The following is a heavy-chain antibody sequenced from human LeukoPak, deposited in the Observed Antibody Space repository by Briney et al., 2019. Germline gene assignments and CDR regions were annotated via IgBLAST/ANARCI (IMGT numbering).Heavy chain of an antibody. CDR3: ARASVLLWFGELPPDAFDI. CDR1: GGSISSYY. Sequence: PSETLSLTCTVSGGSISSYYWSWIRQPPGKGLEWIGYIYYSGSTNYNPSLKSRVTISVDTSKNQFSLKLSSVTAEDTAVYYCARASVLLWFGELPPDAFDIWGQGTMVTVSS. J-gene: IGHJ3*02. V-gene: IGHV4-59*01. CDR2: IYYSGST. D-gene: IGHD3-10*01.